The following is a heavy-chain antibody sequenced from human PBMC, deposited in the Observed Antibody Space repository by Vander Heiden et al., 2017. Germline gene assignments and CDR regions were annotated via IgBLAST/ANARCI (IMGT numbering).Heavy chain of an antibody. V-gene: IGHV3-48*01. CDR1: GFTFSSYS. J-gene: IGHJ3*02. CDR2: ISSSRSTI. CDR3: ARRNLAFDI. Sequence: EVQLVESGGGLVQPGGSLRLSCAASGFTFSSYSMNWVRQAPGKGLEWVSYISSSRSTIDYADSVKGRFTISRDNAKNSLYMQMNSLRAEDTAVDDCARRNLAFDIWGQGTMVTVSS.